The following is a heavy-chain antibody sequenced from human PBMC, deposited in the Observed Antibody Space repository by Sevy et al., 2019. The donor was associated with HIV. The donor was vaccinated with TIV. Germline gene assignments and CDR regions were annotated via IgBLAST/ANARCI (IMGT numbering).Heavy chain of an antibody. CDR3: ARDDRPIYGYGY. J-gene: IGHJ4*02. D-gene: IGHD5-18*01. CDR2: INPNSGGT. CDR1: GYTFTGYY. V-gene: IGHV1-2*02. Sequence: ASVKVSCKASGYTFTGYYMHWVRQAPGQGLEWMGWINPNSGGTNYAQKFQGRVTMTRDTSISTAYMELRRLRSDDTAVYYCARDDRPIYGYGYWGQGTLVTVSS.